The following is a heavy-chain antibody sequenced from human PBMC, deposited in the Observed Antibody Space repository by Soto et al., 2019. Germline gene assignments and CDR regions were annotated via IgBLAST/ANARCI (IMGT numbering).Heavy chain of an antibody. CDR1: GGSFSGYY. Sequence: SETLSLTCAVYGGSFSGYYWSWIRQPPGKGLEWIGEINHSGSTNYNPSLKSRVTISVDTSKNQFSLKLSSVTAADTAVYYCARRGGDFWSGYYWSYYYYGMDVWGQGTTVTVSS. CDR2: INHSGST. D-gene: IGHD3-3*01. J-gene: IGHJ6*02. CDR3: ARRGGDFWSGYYWSYYYYGMDV. V-gene: IGHV4-34*01.